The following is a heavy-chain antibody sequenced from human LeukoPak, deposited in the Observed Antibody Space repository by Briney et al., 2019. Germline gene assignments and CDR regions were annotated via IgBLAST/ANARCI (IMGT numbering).Heavy chain of an antibody. CDR1: GGSISSYY. CDR3: AKQAAYWNYGAFDI. V-gene: IGHV4-59*08. D-gene: IGHD1-7*01. J-gene: IGHJ3*02. Sequence: SETLSLTCTVSGGSISSYYWSWIRQPPGKGLEWIGYIYYSGSTNYNPSLKSRVTISVDTSKNQFSLKLSSVTAADTAVYYCAKQAAYWNYGAFDIWGQGTMVTVSS. CDR2: IYYSGST.